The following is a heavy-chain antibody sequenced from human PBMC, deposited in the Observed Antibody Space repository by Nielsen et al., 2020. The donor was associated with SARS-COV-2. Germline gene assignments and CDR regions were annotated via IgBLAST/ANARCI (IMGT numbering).Heavy chain of an antibody. Sequence: ASVKVSCKASGYTFTSYGISWVRQAPGQGLEWMGWISAYNGNTNYAQKFQGRVTMTRDTSTSTVYMELSSLRSEDTAVYYCARDRVSPFDYWGQGTLVTVSS. D-gene: IGHD3-10*01. J-gene: IGHJ4*02. CDR3: ARDRVSPFDY. CDR2: ISAYNGNT. CDR1: GYTFTSYG. V-gene: IGHV1-18*01.